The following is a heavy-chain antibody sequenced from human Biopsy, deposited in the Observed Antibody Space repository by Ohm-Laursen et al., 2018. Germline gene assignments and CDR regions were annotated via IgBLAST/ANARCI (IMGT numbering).Heavy chain of an antibody. V-gene: IGHV3-53*01. CDR3: ARSTYYYESSGTRRGLDI. J-gene: IGHJ3*02. D-gene: IGHD3-22*01. CDR2: IDSGGYT. Sequence: LSCAASGITVSGNYMTWVRQAPGKGLEWVSVIDSGGYTHYTDSVKGRFTISRDNSKNTLYLQMNNLSAEDTAVYYCARSTYYYESSGTRRGLDIWGQGTMVTVSS. CDR1: GITVSGNY.